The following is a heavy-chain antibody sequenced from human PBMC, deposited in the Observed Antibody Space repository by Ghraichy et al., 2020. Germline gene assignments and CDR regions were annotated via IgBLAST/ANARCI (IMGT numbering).Heavy chain of an antibody. CDR2: ISGSGATT. D-gene: IGHD1-26*01. CDR3: AKHPAVGSYYYFEY. J-gene: IGHJ4*02. CDR1: GFTFSNYA. Sequence: GGSLRLSCAASGFTFSNYATTWVRQAPGKGLEWLSAISGSGATTYYADSAKGRFTISRDNSINTLYLQINSLRAEDTAVYYCAKHPAVGSYYYFEYWGQGTLVTVSS. V-gene: IGHV3-23*01.